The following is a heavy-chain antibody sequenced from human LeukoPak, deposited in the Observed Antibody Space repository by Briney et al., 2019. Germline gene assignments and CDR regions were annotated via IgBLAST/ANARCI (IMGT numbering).Heavy chain of an antibody. CDR2: ISSSSSTI. CDR3: AKDGGAAAGMDV. J-gene: IGHJ6*02. CDR1: GFTFSSYS. V-gene: IGHV3-48*01. Sequence: GGSLRLSCAASGFTFSSYSMNWVRQAPGKGLEWVSYISSSSSTIYYADSVKGRFTISRDNSKNTLYLQMNSLRAEDTAVYYCAKDGGAAAGMDVWGQGTTVTVSS. D-gene: IGHD6-13*01.